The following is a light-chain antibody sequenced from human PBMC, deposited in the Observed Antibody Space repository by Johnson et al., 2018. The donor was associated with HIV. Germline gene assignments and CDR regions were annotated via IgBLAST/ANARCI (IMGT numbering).Light chain of an antibody. CDR3: GTWDTSLSGGV. Sequence: QSVLTQPPSVSAAPGQKVTISCSGSSSNIGKNYVSWYQLLPGTAPKLLIYDYDKRPSGIPDRFSGSTSGTSATLGITGLQTGDEADYYCGTWDTSLSGGVFGTGTKVTVL. CDR1: SSNIGKNY. V-gene: IGLV1-51*01. CDR2: DYD. J-gene: IGLJ1*01.